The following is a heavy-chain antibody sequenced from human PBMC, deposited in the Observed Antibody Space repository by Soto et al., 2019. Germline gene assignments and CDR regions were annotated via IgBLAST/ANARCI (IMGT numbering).Heavy chain of an antibody. CDR3: AMPSTVGGSFDI. Sequence: ASVKVSCKASGYTFTSYGISWVRQSPGQGLEWMGWISAYNGNTNYAQKLQGRVTMTTDTSTSTAYMELRSLRSDDTAVYYCAMPSTVGGSFDIWGQGTMVTVSS. CDR2: ISAYNGNT. CDR1: GYTFTSYG. J-gene: IGHJ3*02. V-gene: IGHV1-18*01. D-gene: IGHD2-8*02.